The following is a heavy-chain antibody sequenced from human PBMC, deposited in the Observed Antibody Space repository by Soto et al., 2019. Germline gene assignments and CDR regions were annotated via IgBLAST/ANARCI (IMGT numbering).Heavy chain of an antibody. V-gene: IGHV1-18*01. D-gene: IGHD1-1*01. Sequence: QVHLVQSGAEVKKPGASVKVSCKGSGYAFTTYGITWVRQATGQGLEWMGWISAHNGNTNYAQKLQGRVTVTRDTSTSTAYMELRSLRSDATAVYYCARGRYGDYWGQGALVTVSS. CDR3: ARGRYGDY. J-gene: IGHJ4*02. CDR1: GYAFTTYG. CDR2: ISAHNGNT.